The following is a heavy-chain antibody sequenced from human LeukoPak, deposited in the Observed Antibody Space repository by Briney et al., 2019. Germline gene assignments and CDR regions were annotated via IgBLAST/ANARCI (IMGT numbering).Heavy chain of an antibody. V-gene: IGHV3-23*01. Sequence: PGGSLRLSCAASGFTFSIYTMNWVRQAPGKGLEWVSAISGSGGSTYYADSVKGRFTISRDNSKNTLYLQMNSLRAEDTAVYYCAKDYYLYHFDYWGQGTLVTVSS. CDR2: ISGSGGST. D-gene: IGHD3-10*01. CDR3: AKDYYLYHFDY. CDR1: GFTFSIYT. J-gene: IGHJ4*02.